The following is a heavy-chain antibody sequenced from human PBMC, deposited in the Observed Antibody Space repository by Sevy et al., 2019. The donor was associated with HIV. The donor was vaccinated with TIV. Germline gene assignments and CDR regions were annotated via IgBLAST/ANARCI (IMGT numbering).Heavy chain of an antibody. CDR3: ATRLSIGYSNDY. D-gene: IGHD6-13*01. Sequence: SETLSLTCTVSGYSISSGYYWGWIRQPPGKGLEWIGSIYHSGSTYYNPSLKSRVTISVDTSKNQFSLKLSSVTAADTAVYYCATRLSIGYSNDYWGQGTLVTVSS. V-gene: IGHV4-38-2*02. J-gene: IGHJ4*02. CDR2: IYHSGST. CDR1: GYSISSGYY.